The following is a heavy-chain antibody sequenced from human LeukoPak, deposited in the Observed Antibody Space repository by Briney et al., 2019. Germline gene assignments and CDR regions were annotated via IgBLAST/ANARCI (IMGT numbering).Heavy chain of an antibody. CDR3: ARVDGYSLGFDC. Sequence: GGSLRLSCVASGFRFRSYAMSWVRQATGTGLEWVSGISGSGGTTYYADSVKGRFTISRDNSKNTLYLQMNSLRAEDTAVYYCARVDGYSLGFDCWGQGALVTVSS. CDR2: ISGSGGTT. V-gene: IGHV3-23*01. CDR1: GFRFRSYA. D-gene: IGHD5-24*01. J-gene: IGHJ4*02.